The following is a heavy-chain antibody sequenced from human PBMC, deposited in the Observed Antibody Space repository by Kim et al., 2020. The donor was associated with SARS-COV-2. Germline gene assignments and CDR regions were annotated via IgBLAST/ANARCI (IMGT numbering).Heavy chain of an antibody. Sequence: GGYLRLSCAASGFVFSSYGMHWVRQAPGKGLEWVAVIWYDGSGKYYSDSVKGRFTISRDNSKNTLFLQMNSLRAEDTAVYYCAREDYGGNPDYFYGMDVWGQGTTVTVSS. V-gene: IGHV3-33*01. CDR3: AREDYGGNPDYFYGMDV. CDR2: IWYDGSGK. J-gene: IGHJ6*02. D-gene: IGHD4-17*01. CDR1: GFVFSSYG.